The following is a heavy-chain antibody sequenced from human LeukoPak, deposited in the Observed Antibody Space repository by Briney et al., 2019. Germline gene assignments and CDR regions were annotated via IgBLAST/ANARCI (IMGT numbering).Heavy chain of an antibody. CDR1: GGSLSSGGYY. D-gene: IGHD3-10*01. V-gene: IGHV4-61*02. CDR3: ARVKKGFGEFRFDY. J-gene: IGHJ4*02. CDR2: IYTNGNT. Sequence: SETLSLTCTVSGGSLSSGGYYWSWIRQPAGKGPEWIGRIYTNGNTNYNPSLKSRVTISVDTSKNQFSLKLSSVTAADTAVYYCARVKKGFGEFRFDYWGQGTLVTVSS.